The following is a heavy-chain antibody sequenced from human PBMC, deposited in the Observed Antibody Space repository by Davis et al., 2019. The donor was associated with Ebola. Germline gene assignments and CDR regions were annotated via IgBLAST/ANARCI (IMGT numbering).Heavy chain of an antibody. Sequence: HSQTLSLTCSISGDSFSINRGAWNWLRQSPSRGLEWLGRTYYKSKWYNNYAMSVKGRITINPDTSKNQFSLQLNSVTPEDTAVYYCARGFLRDGFDIWGQGTMITVSS. D-gene: IGHD3-3*01. CDR1: GDSFSINRGA. V-gene: IGHV6-1*01. CDR3: ARGFLRDGFDI. J-gene: IGHJ3*02. CDR2: TYYKSKWYN.